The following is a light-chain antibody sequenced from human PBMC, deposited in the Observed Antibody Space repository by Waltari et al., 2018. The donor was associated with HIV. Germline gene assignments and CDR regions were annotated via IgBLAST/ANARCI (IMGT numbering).Light chain of an antibody. CDR1: ALPKSY. V-gene: IGLV3-10*01. J-gene: IGLJ2*01. Sequence: SYELTQPPSVSVSPGQTATNTCSVAALPKSYAYWYQQKPGRAPVVVIHADRRRPSGIPERFSGSSAGTVATLTITGAQVDDEAVYYCYSEDMSKTQRVFGRGTKLTV. CDR2: ADR. CDR3: YSEDMSKTQRV.